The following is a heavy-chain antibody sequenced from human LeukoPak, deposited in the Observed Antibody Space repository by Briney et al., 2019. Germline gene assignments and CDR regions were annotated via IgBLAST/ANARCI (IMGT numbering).Heavy chain of an antibody. D-gene: IGHD2-21*02. CDR2: ISAYNGNT. CDR3: ATPRNCGGDCYLNDAFDI. Sequence: ASVKVSCKASGYTFPSYGISWVRQAPGQGLEWMGWISAYNGNTNYAQELQGRVTMTTDTSTSTAYMELSSLRSEDTAVYYCATPRNCGGDCYLNDAFDIWGQGTMVTVSS. V-gene: IGHV1-18*01. J-gene: IGHJ3*02. CDR1: GYTFPSYG.